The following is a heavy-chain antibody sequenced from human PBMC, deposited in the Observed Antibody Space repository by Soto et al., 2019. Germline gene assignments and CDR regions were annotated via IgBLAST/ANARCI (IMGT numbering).Heavy chain of an antibody. V-gene: IGHV3-23*01. CDR2: ISGSGCNT. D-gene: IGHD2-15*01. Sequence: GGSLRLSCAASGFTFSSYAMSWVRQAPGKGLEWVSAISGSGCNTYYADSVKGRLTNSRDNSKNTLYLQMNSLRAEDTAVYYCAKSVGAGGSGGSKANAFDIWGQGTMVTVSS. CDR1: GFTFSSYA. CDR3: AKSVGAGGSGGSKANAFDI. J-gene: IGHJ3*02.